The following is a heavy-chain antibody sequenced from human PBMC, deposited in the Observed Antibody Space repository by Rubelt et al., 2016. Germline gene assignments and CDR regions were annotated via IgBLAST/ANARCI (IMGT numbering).Heavy chain of an antibody. CDR1: GFTFSSYA. J-gene: IGHJ4*02. D-gene: IGHD1-26*01. CDR2: INTDGSNT. CDR3: AKATWES. V-gene: IGHV3-74*03. Sequence: EVQLVESGGGLIQPGGSLRLSCAASGFTFSSYAMSWVRQPPGKGLEWVSRINTDGSNTKSADSVKGRFTISRDNAKNTLYLQMHSLRAEDTAVYYCAKATWESWGQGTLVTVSS.